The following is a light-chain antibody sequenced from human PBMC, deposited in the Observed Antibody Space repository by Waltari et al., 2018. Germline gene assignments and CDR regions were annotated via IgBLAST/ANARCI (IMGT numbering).Light chain of an antibody. V-gene: IGKV4-1*01. CDR1: QSIFYSSTNKNY. Sequence: DIVMTQSPDSLAVSLGERATINCKSSQSIFYSSTNKNYLAWYQQKPGQSPSLLFYWASTRESGVLDRFSGSGSGTDFTLTISSLQAEDVAVYYCQQYSSAPWTFGQGTKVEIK. J-gene: IGKJ1*01. CDR2: WAS. CDR3: QQYSSAPWT.